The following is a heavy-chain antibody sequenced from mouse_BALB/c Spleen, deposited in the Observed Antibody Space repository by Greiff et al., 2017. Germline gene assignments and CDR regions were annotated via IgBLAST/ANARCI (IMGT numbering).Heavy chain of an antibody. CDR3: ARDPTYDYDWYFDV. V-gene: IGHV5-4*02. J-gene: IGHJ1*01. D-gene: IGHD2-4*01. Sequence: EVQGVESGGGLVKPGGSLKLSCAASGFTFSDYYMYWVRQTPEKRLEWVATISDGGSYTYYPDSVKGRFTISRDNAKNNLYLQMSSLKSEDTAMYYCARDPTYDYDWYFDVWGAGTTVTVSS. CDR2: ISDGGSYT. CDR1: GFTFSDYY.